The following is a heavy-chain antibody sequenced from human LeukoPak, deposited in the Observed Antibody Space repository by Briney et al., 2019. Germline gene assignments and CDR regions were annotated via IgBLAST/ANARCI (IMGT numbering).Heavy chain of an antibody. CDR2: IYSGGST. D-gene: IGHD5-24*01. V-gene: IGHV3-66*01. CDR1: GFTFSSYS. J-gene: IGHJ4*02. Sequence: GGSLRLSCAASGFTFSSYSMNWVRQAPGKGLEWVSVIYSGGSTYYADSVKGRFTISRDNSKNTLYLQMNSLRAEDTAVYYCARDGEMATTWAYWGQGTLVTVSS. CDR3: ARDGEMATTWAY.